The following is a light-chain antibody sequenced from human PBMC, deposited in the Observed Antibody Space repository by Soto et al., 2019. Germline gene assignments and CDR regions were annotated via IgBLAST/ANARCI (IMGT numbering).Light chain of an antibody. J-gene: IGKJ1*01. CDR3: QQDGSSPVT. Sequence: IMLTQCPGTLSLARGKRATLSCRASQSISSSYLAWYQQRRGQAPRLLIYGATSRATGIPDRFSGSGSGPDSPLTISSLQPEDRVVYYCQQDGSSPVTFGQGTKVDIK. CDR2: GAT. CDR1: QSISSSY. V-gene: IGKV3-20*01.